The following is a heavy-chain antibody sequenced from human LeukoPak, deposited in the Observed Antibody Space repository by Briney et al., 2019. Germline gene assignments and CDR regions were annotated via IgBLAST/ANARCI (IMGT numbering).Heavy chain of an antibody. CDR1: GDPIRSSY. J-gene: IGHJ2*01. CDR3: ARRGGLNRGYWYFDL. V-gene: IGHV4-59*01. CDR2: IYCTGTT. Sequence: SETLSLTCTVSGDPIRSSYWSWIRQPPGKGLEWIGYIYCTGTTTYNPSLKSRVTISVDTSKNQFSLNLSSVTAADTAVYYCARRGGLNRGYWYFDLWGRGTLVTVSS. D-gene: IGHD3-16*01.